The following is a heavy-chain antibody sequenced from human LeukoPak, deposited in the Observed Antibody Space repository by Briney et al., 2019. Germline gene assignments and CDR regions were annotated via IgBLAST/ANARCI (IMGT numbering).Heavy chain of an antibody. CDR3: ARLAGYDAVY. J-gene: IGHJ4*02. Sequence: SETLSLTCAVYGGSFSGYYWSWIRQPPGKGLEWIGEINHSGSTNYNPSLKSRVTISVDTSKNQFSLKLSSVTAADTAVYYCARLAGYDAVYWGQGTLVTVSS. CDR1: GGSFSGYY. D-gene: IGHD5-12*01. CDR2: INHSGST. V-gene: IGHV4-34*01.